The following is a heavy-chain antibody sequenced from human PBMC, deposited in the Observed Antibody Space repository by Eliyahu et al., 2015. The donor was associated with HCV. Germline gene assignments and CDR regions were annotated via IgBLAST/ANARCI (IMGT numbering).Heavy chain of an antibody. J-gene: IGHJ6*02. CDR3: ARASYSTWNYYFAMDV. CDR2: INPDSGDT. Sequence: QVQLLQSGAEVKKPGAXVKVSCKASGYXFXXXYMPWVRQVPGQGLAWXGRINPDSGDTNYTRKFQGRVTMTTDTSITTAYMELSRLRSDDTAVYYCARASYSTWNYYFAMDVWGQGTTVTVS. CDR1: GYXFXXXY. D-gene: IGHD1-1*01. V-gene: IGHV1-2*06.